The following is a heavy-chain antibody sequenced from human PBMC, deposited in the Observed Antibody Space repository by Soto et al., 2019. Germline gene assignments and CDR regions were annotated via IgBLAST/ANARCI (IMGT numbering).Heavy chain of an antibody. CDR2: IRGSVDNT. Sequence: EVQLLESGGGLVQPGGSLRLSCAAYGFTFNSDAMSWVRQAPGKGLEWVSGIRGSVDNTYYADSVEGRFTISRDNSKNMLYLQMNSLRAEDTAVYYCARRRDGYNYQGDYYYGMDVWGQGTTVTVSS. J-gene: IGHJ6*02. D-gene: IGHD5-12*01. CDR3: ARRRDGYNYQGDYYYGMDV. V-gene: IGHV3-23*01. CDR1: GFTFNSDA.